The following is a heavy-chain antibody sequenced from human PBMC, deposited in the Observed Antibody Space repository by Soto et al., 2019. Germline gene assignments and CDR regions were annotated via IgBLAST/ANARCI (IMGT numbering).Heavy chain of an antibody. D-gene: IGHD3-9*01. J-gene: IGHJ4*02. CDR3: ARLEGLATISYYFDF. CDR1: GGSFSGYY. Sequence: SETLSLTCAVSGGSFSGYYWSWIRQPPGKGLEWIGEINHSGSTNYNPSLKSRVTISVDTSKNQFSLKLNSVTAADSAVYFCARLEGLATISYYFDFWGQGALVTVSS. CDR2: INHSGST. V-gene: IGHV4-34*01.